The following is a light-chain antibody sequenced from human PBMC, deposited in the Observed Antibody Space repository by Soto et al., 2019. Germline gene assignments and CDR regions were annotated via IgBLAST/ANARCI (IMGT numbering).Light chain of an antibody. V-gene: IGKV3-15*01. J-gene: IGKJ1*01. CDR2: GAS. Sequence: EVLMTQSPATLSVSPGERATLSCRASQSVSSNLAWYQQKPGQAPRLLIYGASTRATAIPARFSGSGSGTEITLTISGLQSEDFAVYYCQQYNNWPRTFGQGTKVEI. CDR1: QSVSSN. CDR3: QQYNNWPRT.